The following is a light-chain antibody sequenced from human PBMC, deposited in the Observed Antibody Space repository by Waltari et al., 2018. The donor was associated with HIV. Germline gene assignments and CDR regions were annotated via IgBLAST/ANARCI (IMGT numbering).Light chain of an antibody. CDR1: SYNIGSNT. CDR3: AAWDDSLNGFYV. CDR2: SNT. Sequence: QSVLTQPPSASGPPGQRVTIPCSGTSYNIGSNTVNWYPQLPGTAPKLLIYSNTHGPPGVPDRFSGSQSGTSASLAISGRQSEDEAYYYCAAWDDSLNGFYVFGTGTKVTVL. J-gene: IGLJ1*01. V-gene: IGLV1-44*01.